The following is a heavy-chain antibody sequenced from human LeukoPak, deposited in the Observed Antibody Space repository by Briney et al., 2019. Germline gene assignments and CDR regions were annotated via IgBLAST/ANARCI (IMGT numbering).Heavy chain of an antibody. Sequence: PSETLSLTCAVYGGSFSGYYWSWIRQPPRKGLEWIGEINHSGSTNYNPSLKSRVTISVGTSKNQFSLKLSSVTAADTAVYYCARDSNWFDPWGQGTLVTVSS. CDR2: INHSGST. CDR3: ARDSNWFDP. J-gene: IGHJ5*02. V-gene: IGHV4-34*01. CDR1: GGSFSGYY.